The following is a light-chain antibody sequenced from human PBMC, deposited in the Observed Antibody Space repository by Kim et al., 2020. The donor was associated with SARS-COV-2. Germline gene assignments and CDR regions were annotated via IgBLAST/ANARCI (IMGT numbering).Light chain of an antibody. Sequence: GQSITISCTGTSSDVGSYNYVSWYQQHPGKAPKLRIYDVSKRPSGVPDRFSGSKSGNTASLTVSGLQAEDEADYYCSSFAGSNTVVFGGGTQLTVL. CDR2: DVS. V-gene: IGLV2-8*01. CDR1: SSDVGSYNY. J-gene: IGLJ2*01. CDR3: SSFAGSNTVV.